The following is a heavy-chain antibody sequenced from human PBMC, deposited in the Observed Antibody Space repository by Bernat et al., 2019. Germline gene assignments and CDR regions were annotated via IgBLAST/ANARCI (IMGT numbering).Heavy chain of an antibody. CDR2: INPSGGST. V-gene: IGHV1-46*01. D-gene: IGHD3-10*01. CDR3: ARDQGPLFGSGMGWFDP. CDR1: GYIFTSYY. Sequence: QEQLVQSGPEVKKPGASVTVSCKASGYIFTSYYMHWVRQAPGQGLEWMGIINPSGGSTSYAQKFQGRVTMTRDTSTSTVYMDLSSLRSEDTAVYYCARDQGPLFGSGMGWFDPWGQGTLVTVSS. J-gene: IGHJ5*02.